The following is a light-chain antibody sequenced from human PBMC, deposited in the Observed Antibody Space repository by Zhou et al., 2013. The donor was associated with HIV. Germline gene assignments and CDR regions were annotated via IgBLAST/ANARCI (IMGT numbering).Light chain of an antibody. J-gene: IGKJ2*03. Sequence: EIVLTQSPGTLSLSPGERATLSCRASQSVSSSYLAWYQQKPGQAPRLLIYGASSRATGIPDRFSGSGSGTDFTLTISRLEPEDFAVYYCQQYGSSPPYSFGRGTKL. CDR1: QSVSSSY. V-gene: IGKV3-20*01. CDR3: QQYGSSPPYS. CDR2: GAS.